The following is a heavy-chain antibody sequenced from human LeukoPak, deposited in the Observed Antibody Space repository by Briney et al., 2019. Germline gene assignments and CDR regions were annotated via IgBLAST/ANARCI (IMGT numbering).Heavy chain of an antibody. CDR3: ARTPMSYYYDMDV. CDR1: GGSISSYY. V-gene: IGHV4-59*01. J-gene: IGHJ6*03. Sequence: SETLSLTCTVSGGSISSYYWSWIRQPPGKGLEWIGYMYYRGSTNYNPSLKSRVTISVDTSKNQFSLKLSSVTAADTALYYCARTPMSYYYDMDVWGKGTTVTDCS. CDR2: MYYRGST.